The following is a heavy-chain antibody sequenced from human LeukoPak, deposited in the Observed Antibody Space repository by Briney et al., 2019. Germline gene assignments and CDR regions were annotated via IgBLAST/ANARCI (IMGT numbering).Heavy chain of an antibody. D-gene: IGHD1-26*01. CDR3: ARDQRSESYYPWGWFDP. CDR2: IYSDGST. V-gene: IGHV3-66*02. CDR1: GFAVSTNY. Sequence: GGSLRLSCAASGFAVSTNYLSWVRQAPGKGLEWVSVIYSDGSTYYTDSAKGRFTISRDNSKNTLYLQMNSLRPEDTAVYYCARDQRSESYYPWGWFDPWGQGTLVTVSS. J-gene: IGHJ5*02.